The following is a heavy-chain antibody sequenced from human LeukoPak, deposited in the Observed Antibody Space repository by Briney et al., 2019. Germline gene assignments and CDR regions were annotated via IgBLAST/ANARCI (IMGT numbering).Heavy chain of an antibody. V-gene: IGHV4-31*03. CDR2: IYYSGST. Sequence: KASETLSLTCTVSGDSISSGDYYWPWIRQHPGKGLEWIGCIYYSGSTYYNLSLKSRVIISADTSKNHFSLKLSSVTAADTAVYYCARVREATIAPFFDYWGQGILVTVSS. CDR1: GDSISSGDYY. CDR3: ARVREATIAPFFDY. D-gene: IGHD6-13*01. J-gene: IGHJ4*02.